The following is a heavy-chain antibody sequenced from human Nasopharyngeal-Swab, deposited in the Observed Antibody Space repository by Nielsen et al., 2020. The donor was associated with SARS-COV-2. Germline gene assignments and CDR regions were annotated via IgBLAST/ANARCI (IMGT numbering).Heavy chain of an antibody. D-gene: IGHD2-2*01. CDR3: ARRDCSSTGCYADFDY. V-gene: IGHV5-51*01. CDR2: IYPGDSDT. J-gene: IGHJ4*02. Sequence: VRQMPGKGLEWMGIIYPGDSDTRYSPSFQGQVTISADKSISTAYLQWSSLKASDTAMYYCARRDCSSTGCYADFDYWGQGTLVTVSS.